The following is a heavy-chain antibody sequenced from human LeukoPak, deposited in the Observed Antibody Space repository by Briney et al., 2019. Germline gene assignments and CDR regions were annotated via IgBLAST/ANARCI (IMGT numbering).Heavy chain of an antibody. CDR2: ISGGGGTT. V-gene: IGHV3-23*01. CDR1: GFTFSSYT. Sequence: GGSLRLSCAASGFTFSSYTMSWVRQAPGKGLEWVSCISGGGGTTYYADSVKGRFTISRDNSKNTVYLQMESLRVEDSALYFCAKVDYWNATNYFDSSGQGTLVTVS. D-gene: IGHD1-1*01. CDR3: AKVDYWNATNYFDS. J-gene: IGHJ4*02.